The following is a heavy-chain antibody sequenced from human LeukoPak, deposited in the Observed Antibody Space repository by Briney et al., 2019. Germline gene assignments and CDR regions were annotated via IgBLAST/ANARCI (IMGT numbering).Heavy chain of an antibody. D-gene: IGHD1-1*01. CDR2: IIPIFGTA. CDR3: ARDMAGTTGTGNDAFDI. V-gene: IGHV1-69*01. CDR1: GGTLSSYA. J-gene: IGHJ3*02. Sequence: SVKVSCKASGGTLSSYAISWVRQAPGQGLEWMGGIIPIFGTANYAQKFQGRVTITADESTSTAYMELSSLRSEDTAVYYCARDMAGTTGTGNDAFDIWGQGTMVTVSS.